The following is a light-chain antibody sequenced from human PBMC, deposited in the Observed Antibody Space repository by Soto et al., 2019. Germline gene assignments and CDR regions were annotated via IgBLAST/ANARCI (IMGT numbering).Light chain of an antibody. CDR1: SRDVGGSNY. V-gene: IGLV2-14*01. CDR3: SSYTSSNALEV. J-gene: IGLJ1*01. Sequence: QSVLIQPASVSGSPGQSITISCTGTSRDVGGSNYVSWYQHHPHRAPKLLIYEVNYRPSGVSSRFSGSKSGNTASLTISGLQAEDEADYYCSSYTSSNALEVFGGGTKGTAL. CDR2: EVN.